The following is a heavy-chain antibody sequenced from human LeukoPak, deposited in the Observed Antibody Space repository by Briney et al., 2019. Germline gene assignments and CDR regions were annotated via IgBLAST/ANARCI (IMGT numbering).Heavy chain of an antibody. CDR3: ARVPATGTQFDY. J-gene: IGHJ4*02. Sequence: PGGSLRLSCTASRLTYKNYWMHWVRQAPGKGLVWVSRINIDGSSISYADSVKGRFTISRDNAKSTLYLQMNSLRAEDAALYYCARVPATGTQFDYWGQGTLVTVSS. CDR2: INIDGSSI. CDR1: RLTYKNYW. V-gene: IGHV3-74*01. D-gene: IGHD6-13*01.